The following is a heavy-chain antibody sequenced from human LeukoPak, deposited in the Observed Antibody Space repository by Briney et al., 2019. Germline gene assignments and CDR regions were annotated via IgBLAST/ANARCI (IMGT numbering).Heavy chain of an antibody. D-gene: IGHD7-27*01. CDR3: ARDQETSKWGYFDY. CDR2: ISSGSSSI. J-gene: IGHJ4*02. CDR1: GFTFSTYT. Sequence: VQPGGSLRLSCAASGFTFSTYTVNWVRQAPGKGLEWVSYISSGSSSIYYTDSGKGRFTISRDNAKDSLYLQINSLRDEDTAVYYCARDQETSKWGYFDYWGQGTLVTVSS. V-gene: IGHV3-48*02.